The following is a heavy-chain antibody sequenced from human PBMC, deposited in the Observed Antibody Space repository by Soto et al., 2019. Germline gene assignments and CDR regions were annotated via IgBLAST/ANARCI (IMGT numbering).Heavy chain of an antibody. CDR1: GGSVSSSSYY. CDR2: INYSANT. D-gene: IGHD4-4*01. V-gene: IGHV4-39*01. J-gene: IGHJ4*02. CDR3: VRSASNSGIY. Sequence: QLQLQESGPGLVKPSETLSLTCTVSGGSVSSSSYYWGWIRQPPGKGLEWIGSINYSANTYYNPSLKSRVTISVDTSKNQFSLRLSSVTAADTALYYCVRSASNSGIYWGQGTLVTVSS.